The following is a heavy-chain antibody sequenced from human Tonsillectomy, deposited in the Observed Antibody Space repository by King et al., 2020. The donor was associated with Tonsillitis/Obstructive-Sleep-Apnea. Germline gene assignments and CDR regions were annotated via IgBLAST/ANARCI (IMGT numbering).Heavy chain of an antibody. CDR2: INAGNGNT. Sequence: QLVQSGAEVKKPGASVKVSCKASGYTFTSYAMHWVRQAPGQRLEWMGWINAGNGNTKYSQTFQGRVTITRDTSASTAYMELSSLRSEDTAVYYCARVGLRFLEGAGFDPWGQGTLVTVSS. D-gene: IGHD3-3*01. J-gene: IGHJ5*02. V-gene: IGHV1-3*01. CDR1: GYTFTSYA. CDR3: ARVGLRFLEGAGFDP.